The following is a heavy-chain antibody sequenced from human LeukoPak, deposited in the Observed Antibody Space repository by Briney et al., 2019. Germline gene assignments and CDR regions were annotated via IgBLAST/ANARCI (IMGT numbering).Heavy chain of an antibody. V-gene: IGHV1-18*01. D-gene: IGHD1-7*01. J-gene: IGHJ6*02. CDR2: ISAYNGNT. Sequence: GASVKVSCKASGYSFTSYGISWVRQAPGQGLEWMGWISAYNGNTNHAQKLQGRVTMTTDTSTSTAYMELRSLRSDDTAVYYCARVDTELNYYYGMDVWGQGTTVTVSS. CDR1: GYSFTSYG. CDR3: ARVDTELNYYYGMDV.